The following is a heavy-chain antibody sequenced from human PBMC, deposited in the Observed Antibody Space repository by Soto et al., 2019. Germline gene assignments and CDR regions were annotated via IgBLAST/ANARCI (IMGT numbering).Heavy chain of an antibody. Sequence: PGGSLTLSCPASGFTFSSYGMHWVRQAPGKGLEWVAVISYDGSNKYYADSVKGRFTISRDNSKNTLYLQMNSLRAEDTAVYYCAKDLSPIAAFSRGFGVAAAGTFVAGPDYWGQGTLVTVSS. V-gene: IGHV3-30*18. J-gene: IGHJ4*02. CDR2: ISYDGSNK. CDR3: AKDLSPIAAFSRGFGVAAAGTFVAGPDY. CDR1: GFTFSSYG. D-gene: IGHD6-13*01.